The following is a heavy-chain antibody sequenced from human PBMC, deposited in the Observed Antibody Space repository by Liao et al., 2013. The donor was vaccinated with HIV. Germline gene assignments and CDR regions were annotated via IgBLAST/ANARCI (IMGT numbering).Heavy chain of an antibody. CDR2: IYESGFT. J-gene: IGHJ3*02. Sequence: QVQLQVSSPGLVKPSQTLSLTCTVSGGSMSSGDYYWSWIRQAPGKGLEWIGYIYESGFTDYNPSLKSRLTISEDTSKDQFSLRLTSVTAADTAVYYCARRKVGSDAFDIWGQGTMVIVSS. CDR1: GGSMSSGDYY. CDR3: ARRKVGSDAFDI. V-gene: IGHV4-30-4*08. D-gene: IGHD3-10*01.